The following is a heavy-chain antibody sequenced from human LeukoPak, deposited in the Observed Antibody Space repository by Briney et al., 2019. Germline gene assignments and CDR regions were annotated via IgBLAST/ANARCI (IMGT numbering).Heavy chain of an antibody. D-gene: IGHD3-3*01. CDR2: ISSKGGST. CDR1: GFNFCSYA. CDR3: ARGGGGRYYDFWSGFAAYYYYYMDV. Sequence: GGSLRLSCAASGFNFCSYAMHWVRQAPGKGLEYVSAISSKGGSTYYANSVKGRFTISRDNSKNTLYLQMGSLRAEDMAVYYCARGGGGRYYDFWSGFAAYYYYYMDVWGKGTTVTVSS. V-gene: IGHV3-64*01. J-gene: IGHJ6*03.